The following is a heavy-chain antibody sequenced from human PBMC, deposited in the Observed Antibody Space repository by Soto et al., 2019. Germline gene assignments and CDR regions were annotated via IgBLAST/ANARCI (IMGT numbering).Heavy chain of an antibody. CDR3: ARVDIVLLPGVTNFYYCMDV. Sequence: SETLSLTCTVSGGSISSGGYYWSWIRQHPGKGMEWIGYIYYRGNTYSNPSLKSRVTISVETSKNQFSLKLNSVTAADTAVYYFARVDIVLLPGVTNFYYCMDVWVQGTTVTVSS. V-gene: IGHV4-31*03. J-gene: IGHJ6*02. D-gene: IGHD2-2*03. CDR1: GGSISSGGYY. CDR2: IYYRGNT.